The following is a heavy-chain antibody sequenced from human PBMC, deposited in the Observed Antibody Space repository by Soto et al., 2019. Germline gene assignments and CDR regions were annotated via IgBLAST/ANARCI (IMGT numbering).Heavy chain of an antibody. CDR1: GFTFSSYA. J-gene: IGHJ4*02. Sequence: GGSLRLSCAASGFTFSSYAMHWVRQAPGKGLEWVAVISYDGSNKYYADYVKGRFTISRDNSKNTLYLQMNSLRAEDTAVYYCARNAGDYAHYFDYWGQGTLVTVSS. CDR2: ISYDGSNK. V-gene: IGHV3-30-3*01. CDR3: ARNAGDYAHYFDY. D-gene: IGHD3-16*01.